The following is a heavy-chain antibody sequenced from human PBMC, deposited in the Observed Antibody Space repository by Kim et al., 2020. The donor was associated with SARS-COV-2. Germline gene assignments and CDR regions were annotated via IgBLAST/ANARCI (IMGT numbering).Heavy chain of an antibody. Sequence: GGSLRLSCAASGFTFSSYAMHWVRQAPGKGLEWVAVISYDGSKKYDVDAVKGLFIISIDNSKTPLHLLINSLRAEATVVYCCTKSGATYYYYYGIYVWR. CDR1: GFTFSSYA. CDR3: TKSGATYYYYYGIYV. D-gene: IGHD2-15*01. J-gene: IGHJ6*02. CDR2: ISYDGSKK. V-gene: IGHV3-30*18.